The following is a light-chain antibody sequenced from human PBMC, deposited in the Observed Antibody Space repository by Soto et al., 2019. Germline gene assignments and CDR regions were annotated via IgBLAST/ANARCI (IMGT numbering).Light chain of an antibody. CDR2: GAS. J-gene: IGKJ5*01. Sequence: EIVMTQSPATLSVSPGERATLSCRASQSISSSYLARHQQKPGQTPRLLIYGASTRAPGLPARISGSGSGTEFTLTISSLQSEDFAVYYCQQYNNWPSITFGQGTRLEIK. CDR1: QSISSSY. V-gene: IGKV3-15*01. CDR3: QQYNNWPSIT.